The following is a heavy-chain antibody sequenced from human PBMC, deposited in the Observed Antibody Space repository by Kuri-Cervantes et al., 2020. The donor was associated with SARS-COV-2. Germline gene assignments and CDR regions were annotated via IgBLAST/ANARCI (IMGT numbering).Heavy chain of an antibody. Sequence: ASVKVSCKASGYTFTSYGISWVRQAPGQGLEWMGWISAYNGNTNYAQKLQGRVTMTTDTSTSTAYMEPRSLRSDDTAVYYCARESGSSGWYGFDYWGQGTLVTVSS. CDR2: ISAYNGNT. J-gene: IGHJ4*02. V-gene: IGHV1-18*04. CDR3: ARESGSSGWYGFDY. CDR1: GYTFTSYG. D-gene: IGHD6-19*01.